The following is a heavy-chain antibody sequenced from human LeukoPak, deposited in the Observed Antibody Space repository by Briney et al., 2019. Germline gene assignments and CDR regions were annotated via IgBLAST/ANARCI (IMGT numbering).Heavy chain of an antibody. CDR3: ARCGIAAAGRFDP. V-gene: IGHV4-34*01. Sequence: SETLSLTCAVYGGSFSGYYWSWIRQPPGKGLEWIGEINHRGSTNYNPSLKSRVTISVDTSKNQFSLKLSSVTAADTAVYYCARCGIAAAGRFDPWGQGTLVTVSS. CDR1: GGSFSGYY. J-gene: IGHJ5*02. D-gene: IGHD6-13*01. CDR2: INHRGST.